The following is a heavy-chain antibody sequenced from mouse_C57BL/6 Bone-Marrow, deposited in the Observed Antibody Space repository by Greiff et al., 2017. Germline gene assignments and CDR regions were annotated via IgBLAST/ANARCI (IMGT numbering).Heavy chain of an antibody. CDR3: VLYDGYCAWFAD. D-gene: IGHD2-3*01. CDR1: GYTFTSYG. J-gene: IGHJ3*01. CDR2: IYTRSGNT. Sequence: VQLQQSGAELARPGASVKLSCKASGYTFTSYGISWVKQRTGQGLEWIGEIYTRSGNTYYNEKFKGKATLTADKASSTAYMELRSLTSEDSAVYFCVLYDGYCAWFADWGQGTLVTVSA. V-gene: IGHV1-81*01.